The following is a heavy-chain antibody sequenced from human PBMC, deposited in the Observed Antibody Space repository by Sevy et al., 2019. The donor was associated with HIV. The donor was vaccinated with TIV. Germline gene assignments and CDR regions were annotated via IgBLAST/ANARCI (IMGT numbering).Heavy chain of an antibody. D-gene: IGHD3-22*01. J-gene: IGHJ4*02. CDR2: IYYSGST. V-gene: IGHV4-39*01. Sequence: SETLSLTCTVSGGSISSSSYYWGWIRQPPGKGLEWIGSIYYSGSTYYNPSLKSRVTISVDTSQNQFSLKLSSVTAADTGVYYCASRAPYYYDSSGYQGYYFDYWGQGTLVTVSS. CDR3: ASRAPYYYDSSGYQGYYFDY. CDR1: GGSISSSSYY.